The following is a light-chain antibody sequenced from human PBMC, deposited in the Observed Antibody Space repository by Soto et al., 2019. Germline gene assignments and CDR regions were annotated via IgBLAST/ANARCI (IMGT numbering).Light chain of an antibody. J-gene: IGKJ4*01. CDR1: QSIGSE. Sequence: IQMTQSPSTLSAAIGDRVTITCPASQSIGSELAWYQQKPGKAPKLLIYKASSLESGVPSTFSGSGSGTEFTLTVSSLQPDDFATYYCLQYESYPLTFGGGTQVDIK. CDR3: LQYESYPLT. V-gene: IGKV1-5*03. CDR2: KAS.